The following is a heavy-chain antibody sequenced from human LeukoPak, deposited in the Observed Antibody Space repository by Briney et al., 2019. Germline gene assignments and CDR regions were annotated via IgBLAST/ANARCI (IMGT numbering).Heavy chain of an antibody. J-gene: IGHJ4*02. D-gene: IGHD2-15*01. Sequence: SQTLSLTCAIYGDSVSSNSAAWSWIRQSPSRGLEWLGRTYYRSKWYNDYSVSVKSRITINPDTSKNQFSLQLNSVTPEDTAVYYCASQYCSGGSCYSPETQFDYWGQGTLVTVSS. CDR2: TYYRSKWYN. V-gene: IGHV6-1*01. CDR1: GDSVSSNSAA. CDR3: ASQYCSGGSCYSPETQFDY.